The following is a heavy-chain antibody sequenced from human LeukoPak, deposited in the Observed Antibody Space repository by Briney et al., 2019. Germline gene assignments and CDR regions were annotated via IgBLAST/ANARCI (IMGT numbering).Heavy chain of an antibody. J-gene: IGHJ4*02. CDR2: IYYSGST. CDR3: ARRRIGDYFDY. Sequence: SETLSLTCPVSGASISSSSYSWGWIRQPPGKGREWIGSIYYSGSTYYNPSLKSRVTISVDTSKNQFSLKLSSVTAADTAVYYCARRRIGDYFDYWGQGTLVTVSS. V-gene: IGHV4-39*01. CDR1: GASISSSSYS. D-gene: IGHD3-16*01.